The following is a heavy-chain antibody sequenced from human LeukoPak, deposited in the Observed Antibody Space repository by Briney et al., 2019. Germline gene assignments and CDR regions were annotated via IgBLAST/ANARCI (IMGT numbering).Heavy chain of an antibody. CDR3: ARWILDYYYYGMDV. CDR1: GYTFTGYY. CDR2: INPNSGGT. V-gene: IGHV1-2*06. J-gene: IGHJ6*02. Sequence: GASVKVSCKASGYTFTGYYMHWVRQAPGQGLEWMGRINPNSGGTNYAQKFQGRVTMTRDTSISTAYMELSRLRSDDTAVYYCARWILDYYYYGMDVWGQGTTVTVSS. D-gene: IGHD2-2*03.